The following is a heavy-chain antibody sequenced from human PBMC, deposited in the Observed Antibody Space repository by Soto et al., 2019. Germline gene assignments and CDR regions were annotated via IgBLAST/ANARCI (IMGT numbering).Heavy chain of an antibody. CDR2: IYYSGST. Sequence: QVQLQESGPGLVKPSQTLSLTCTVSGGSISSGGYYWSWIRQHPGKGLEWIGYIYYSGSTYYNPSLKSRVTISVDTSKNQLSLKLSSVTAADTAVYYCARDDTAMTNYYYYGMDVWGQGTTVTVSS. V-gene: IGHV4-31*03. D-gene: IGHD5-18*01. CDR3: ARDDTAMTNYYYYGMDV. CDR1: GGSISSGGYY. J-gene: IGHJ6*02.